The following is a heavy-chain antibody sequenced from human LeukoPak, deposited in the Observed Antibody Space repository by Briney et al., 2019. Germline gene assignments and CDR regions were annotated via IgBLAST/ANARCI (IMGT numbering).Heavy chain of an antibody. CDR3: AGARVVMVRDYYYGMDV. CDR2: VHYSGST. V-gene: IGHV4-59*12. D-gene: IGHD3-3*01. Sequence: PSETLSLTCSVSGGSISSEWWAWIRQPPGKGPEWIAYVHYSGSTSYNPSLKSRVTISIDTSKNQFSLKLSSVTAADTAVYCCAGARVVMVRDYYYGMDVWGQGTTVTVSS. J-gene: IGHJ6*02. CDR1: GGSISSEW.